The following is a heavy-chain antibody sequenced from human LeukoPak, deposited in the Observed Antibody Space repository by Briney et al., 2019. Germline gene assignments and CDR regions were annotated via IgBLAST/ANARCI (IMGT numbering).Heavy chain of an antibody. CDR2: ISYDGSNK. J-gene: IGHJ4*02. D-gene: IGHD5-12*01. Sequence: GGSLRLSCEASGFTFSSYAMHWVRQAPGKGLEWVAVISYDGSNKYYADSVKGRFTISRDNSKNTLYLQMNSLRAEDTAVYYCARRAPFRHIVATIGGGFDYWGQGTLVTVSS. CDR1: GFTFSSYA. V-gene: IGHV3-30-3*01. CDR3: ARRAPFRHIVATIGGGFDY.